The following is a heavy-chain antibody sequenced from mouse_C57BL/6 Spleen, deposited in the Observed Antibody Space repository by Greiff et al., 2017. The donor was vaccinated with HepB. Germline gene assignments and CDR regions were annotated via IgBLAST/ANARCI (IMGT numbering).Heavy chain of an antibody. J-gene: IGHJ1*03. D-gene: IGHD1-1*01. CDR3: ARDYGSSYWYFDV. CDR2: ISYSGST. V-gene: IGHV3-8*01. CDR1: GYSITSDH. Sequence: DVQLQESGPGLAKPSQTLSLTCSVTGYSITSDHWNWIRKFPGNKLEYMGYISYSGSTYYNPSLKSRISITRDTSKNQYYLQLNSVTTEDTATYYCARDYGSSYWYFDVWGTGTTVTVSS.